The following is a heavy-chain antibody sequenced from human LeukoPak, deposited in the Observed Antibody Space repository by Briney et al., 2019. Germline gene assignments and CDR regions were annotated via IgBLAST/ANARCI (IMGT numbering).Heavy chain of an antibody. Sequence: PGGSLRLSCAASGFTFRNFGMSWVRQAPGKGLEWVSAISGSGVITLYADSVKGRFTISRDNSKNTLYLQMNSLRVEDTAVYYCAKAWEVEYNWFDPWGQGTLVTVSS. CDR1: GFTFRNFG. CDR2: ISGSGVIT. V-gene: IGHV3-23*01. J-gene: IGHJ5*02. CDR3: AKAWEVEYNWFDP. D-gene: IGHD1-1*01.